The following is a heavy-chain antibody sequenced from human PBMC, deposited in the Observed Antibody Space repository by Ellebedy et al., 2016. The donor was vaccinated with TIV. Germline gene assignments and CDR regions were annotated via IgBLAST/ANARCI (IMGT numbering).Heavy chain of an antibody. D-gene: IGHD3-9*01. V-gene: IGHV4-61*01. CDR2: IYYSGST. CDR3: ARGLRYFDWGLDY. CDR1: GGSVSSGSYY. Sequence: SETLSLXXTVSGGSVSSGSYYWSWIRQPPGKGLEWIGYIYYSGSTNYNPSLKSRVTISVDTSKNQFSLKLSSVTAADTAVYYCARGLRYFDWGLDYWGQGTLVTVSS. J-gene: IGHJ4*02.